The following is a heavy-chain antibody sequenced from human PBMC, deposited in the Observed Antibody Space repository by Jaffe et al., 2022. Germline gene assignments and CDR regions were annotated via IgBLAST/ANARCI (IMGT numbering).Heavy chain of an antibody. CDR2: IYTSGST. CDR1: GGSISSGSYY. Sequence: QVQLQESGPGLVKPSQTLSLTCTVSGGSISSGSYYWSWIRQPAGKGLEWIGRIYTSGSTNYNPSLKSRVTISVDTSKNQFSLKLSSVTAADTAVYYCARLDYYYDSSGYYHDAFDIWGQGTMVTVSS. V-gene: IGHV4-61*02. J-gene: IGHJ3*02. D-gene: IGHD3-22*01. CDR3: ARLDYYYDSSGYYHDAFDI.